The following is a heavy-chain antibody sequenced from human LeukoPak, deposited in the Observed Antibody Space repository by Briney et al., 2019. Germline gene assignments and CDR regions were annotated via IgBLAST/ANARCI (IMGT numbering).Heavy chain of an antibody. Sequence: GASVKVSCKASGYTFTSYGISWVRQAPGQGLEWMGWISAYNGNTNYAQKLQGRVTMTTDTSTSTAYMELRSLRSDDTAVYYCARNPPWRYDSSGLFDYWGQGTLVTVSS. CDR1: GYTFTSYG. CDR2: ISAYNGNT. D-gene: IGHD3-22*01. V-gene: IGHV1-18*01. CDR3: ARNPPWRYDSSGLFDY. J-gene: IGHJ4*02.